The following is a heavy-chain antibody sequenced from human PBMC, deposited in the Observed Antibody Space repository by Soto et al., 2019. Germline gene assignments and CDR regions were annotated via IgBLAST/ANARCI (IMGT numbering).Heavy chain of an antibody. D-gene: IGHD6-19*01. J-gene: IGHJ4*02. Sequence: GGSLRLPCQPSGFSFRTYAIHWVRQAPGKGLEWVAVISYDGSNKSYAASVKGRFTISRDNSENTLYLLRHSLWPEGTGVYYCARGLGYSSCLYGEYYFDWWGQGXLVTVSS. CDR2: ISYDGSNK. V-gene: IGHV3-30-3*01. CDR1: GFSFRTYA. CDR3: ARGLGYSSCLYGEYYFDW.